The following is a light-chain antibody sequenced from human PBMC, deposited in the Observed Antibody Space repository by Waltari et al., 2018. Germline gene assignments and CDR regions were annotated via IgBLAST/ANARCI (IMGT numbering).Light chain of an antibody. CDR2: KDS. Sequence: SYELTQPPSVSVSPGQTARIPCSVDALPKQYAYWYQQKPGQAPVLGIYKDSERPSGIPERFSGSSSGTTVTLTISGVQAEDEADYYCQSADSSGTWVFGGGTKLTVL. CDR1: ALPKQY. J-gene: IGLJ3*02. CDR3: QSADSSGTWV. V-gene: IGLV3-25*03.